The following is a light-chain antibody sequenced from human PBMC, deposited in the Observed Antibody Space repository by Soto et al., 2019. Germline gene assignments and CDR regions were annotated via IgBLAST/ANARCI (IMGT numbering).Light chain of an antibody. J-gene: IGLJ3*02. CDR3: CSYAGSYAGV. V-gene: IGLV2-11*01. Sequence: QSALTQPRSVSGSPGQSVTISCTGTSSDVGGYNYVSWYQQHPGKAPKLMIYDVSKRPSGVPDRFSGSKSGNTASLTISGLQAGDEADYYCCSYAGSYAGVFGGGTKLPVL. CDR1: SSDVGGYNY. CDR2: DVS.